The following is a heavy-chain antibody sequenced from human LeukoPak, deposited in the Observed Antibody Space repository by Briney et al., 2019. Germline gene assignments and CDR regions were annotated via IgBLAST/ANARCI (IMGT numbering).Heavy chain of an antibody. Sequence: PSETLSLTCTVSGGSISSSSYYWGWIRQPPGKGLEWIGSIYYSGSTYYNPSLKSRVTMSVDTSKNQFSLKLSSVTAADTAVYYCARHYPTIFGGKNNWFDPWGQGTLVTASS. CDR1: GGSISSSSYY. V-gene: IGHV4-39*07. CDR3: ARHYPTIFGGKNNWFDP. CDR2: IYYSGST. J-gene: IGHJ5*02. D-gene: IGHD3-3*01.